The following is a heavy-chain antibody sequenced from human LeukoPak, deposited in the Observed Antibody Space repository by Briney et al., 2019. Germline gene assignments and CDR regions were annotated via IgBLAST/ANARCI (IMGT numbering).Heavy chain of an antibody. CDR3: ANGSAYSGYDWAPDY. J-gene: IGHJ4*02. V-gene: IGHV1-69*13. Sequence: ASVKVSCKASGGTFSSYAISWVRQAPGQGLEWMGGIIPIFGTANYAQKFQGRVTITADESTSTAYMELSSLRSEDTAVYYCANGSAYSGYDWAPDYWGQGTLVTVSS. CDR2: IIPIFGTA. D-gene: IGHD5-12*01. CDR1: GGTFSSYA.